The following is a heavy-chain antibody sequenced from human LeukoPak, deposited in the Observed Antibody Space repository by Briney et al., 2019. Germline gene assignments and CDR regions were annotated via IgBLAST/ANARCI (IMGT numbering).Heavy chain of an antibody. CDR3: ARDRGFYDSSGYYSHDAFDM. CDR2: ISSSSSTI. J-gene: IGHJ3*02. D-gene: IGHD3-22*01. CDR1: GFTFSSYS. V-gene: IGHV3-48*01. Sequence: VGCLRLSSAPSGFTFSSYSITSVRQAPGQGLGWGSYISSSSSTIYYADSVKGRFTISRDNAKNSLYLQMNSLRAEDTAVYYCARDRGFYDSSGYYSHDAFDMWGQGTMVTVSS.